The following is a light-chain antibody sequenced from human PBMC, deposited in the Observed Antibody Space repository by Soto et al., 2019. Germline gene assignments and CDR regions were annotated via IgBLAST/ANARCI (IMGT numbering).Light chain of an antibody. Sequence: EIVLTQSPGTLSLSPGERATLSCRASQSVSSSYLAWYQQKPGQAPRLLIYGASNRATGIPARFSGSGSGTDFTLTISRLEPEDFAIYYCQFYGSSLITFGQGTRLEIK. CDR3: QFYGSSLIT. CDR1: QSVSSSY. CDR2: GAS. V-gene: IGKV3-20*01. J-gene: IGKJ5*01.